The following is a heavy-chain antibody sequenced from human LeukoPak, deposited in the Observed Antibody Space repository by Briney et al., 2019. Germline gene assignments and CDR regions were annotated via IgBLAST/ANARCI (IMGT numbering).Heavy chain of an antibody. CDR2: IDPSDSYN. CDR1: GYSITSYW. D-gene: IGHD2-21*02. V-gene: IGHV5-10-1*01. J-gene: IGHJ3*02. CDR3: ARQVTYDGFDI. Sequence: GESMKISCKGSGYSITSYWITWVRQMAGKGLEWMGRIDPSDSYNNYSPSFQGHVTISADKSISTAYLQWSSLKASDTAMYYCARQVTYDGFDIWGQGTMVTVSS.